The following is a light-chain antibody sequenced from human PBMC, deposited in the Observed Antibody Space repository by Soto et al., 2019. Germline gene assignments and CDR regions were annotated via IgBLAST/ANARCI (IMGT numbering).Light chain of an antibody. Sequence: ALTQPASVSGSPGRSITISCTGTSSDVGGYNYVSWYQQHPGKAPKLMIYDVSNRPSGVSNRFSGSKSGNTASLTISGLQAEDEADYYCSSYTSSSTFVFGTGTKVTVL. CDR1: SSDVGGYNY. CDR3: SSYTSSSTFV. V-gene: IGLV2-14*01. CDR2: DVS. J-gene: IGLJ1*01.